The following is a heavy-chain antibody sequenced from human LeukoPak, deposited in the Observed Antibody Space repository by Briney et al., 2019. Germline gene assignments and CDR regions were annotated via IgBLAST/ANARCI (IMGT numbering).Heavy chain of an antibody. V-gene: IGHV3-11*01. CDR1: GFTFSDYY. CDR2: ISSSGSTI. J-gene: IGHJ3*02. Sequence: GGSLRLSCAASGFTFSDYYMSWIRQAPGKGLEWVSYISSSGSTIYYADSVKGRFTISRDNAKNSLYLQMNSLRAEDTAVYYCARGGNYYDSSGYYYRDDAFDIWGQGKMVTVSS. CDR3: ARGGNYYDSSGYYYRDDAFDI. D-gene: IGHD3-22*01.